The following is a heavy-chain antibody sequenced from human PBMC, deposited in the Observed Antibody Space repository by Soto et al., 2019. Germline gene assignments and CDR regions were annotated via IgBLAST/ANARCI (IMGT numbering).Heavy chain of an antibody. J-gene: IGHJ6*02. CDR1: GFTFSAYW. CDR3: TRGNYYGMDV. CDR2: TNTDGTAT. V-gene: IGHV3-74*03. Sequence: PVGSLRLSCAASGFTFSAYWMHWVRQAPGKGLVWVSRTNTDGTATTYADSVEGRFTISRDNAKNMLYLQMNSLRAEDTAVYYCTRGNYYGMDVWGQGTTVTVSS. D-gene: IGHD3-10*01.